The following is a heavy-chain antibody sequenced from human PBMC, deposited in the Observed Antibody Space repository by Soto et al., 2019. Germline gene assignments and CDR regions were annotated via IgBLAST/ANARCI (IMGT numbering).Heavy chain of an antibody. J-gene: IGHJ5*02. D-gene: IGHD6-19*01. Sequence: PGGSLRLSCAASGFTFSSYAVSWVLQAAGKGLEWVSAISGSGGSTYYADSVKGRFTISRDNSKNTLYLQMNSLRAEDTAVYYFATNPQGVAVAGIRWFDPWGQGTLVTVSS. V-gene: IGHV3-23*01. CDR3: ATNPQGVAVAGIRWFDP. CDR1: GFTFSSYA. CDR2: ISGSGGST.